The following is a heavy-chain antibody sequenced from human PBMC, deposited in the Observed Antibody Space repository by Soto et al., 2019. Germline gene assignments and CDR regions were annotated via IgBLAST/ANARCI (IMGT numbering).Heavy chain of an antibody. J-gene: IGHJ4*02. Sequence: ASVKVSCKASGYTFTGHYIHWVRQAPEQGPEWMGEIGPEGGATRYAQKFQGRVTMTRDMSITTVYMELNNLSPDDTAVYYCGRGRSGQIVVFYWGQGTPVTVSS. D-gene: IGHD1-26*01. CDR1: GYTFTGHY. CDR3: GRGRSGQIVVFY. CDR2: IGPEGGAT. V-gene: IGHV1-2*02.